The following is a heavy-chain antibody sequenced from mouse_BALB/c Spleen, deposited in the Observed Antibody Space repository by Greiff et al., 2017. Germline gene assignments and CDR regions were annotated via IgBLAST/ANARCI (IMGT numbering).Heavy chain of an antibody. CDR2: ISYSGST. CDR3: ASMITTDYAMDY. Sequence: EVKLVESGPGLVKPSQSLSLTCTVTGYSITSDYAWNWIRQFPGNKLEWMGYISYSGSTSYNPSLKSRISITRDTSKNQFFLQLNSVTTEDTATYYCASMITTDYAMDYWGQGTSVTVSS. CDR1: GYSITSDYA. D-gene: IGHD2-4*01. V-gene: IGHV3-2*02. J-gene: IGHJ4*01.